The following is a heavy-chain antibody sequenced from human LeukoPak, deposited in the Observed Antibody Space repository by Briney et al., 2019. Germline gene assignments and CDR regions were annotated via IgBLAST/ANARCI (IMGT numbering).Heavy chain of an antibody. CDR2: ISTSSIYI. V-gene: IGHV3-21*01. CDR1: GFTFSSYT. J-gene: IGHJ4*02. Sequence: PGGSLRLSCAASGFTFSSYTMNWARQAPGKGLEWVSSISTSSIYIYYADSVKGRFTISRDNAKNSLYLQMNSLRAEDTAVYYCARTYVWGSYRHALDYWGQGTLVTVSS. CDR3: ARTYVWGSYRHALDY. D-gene: IGHD3-16*02.